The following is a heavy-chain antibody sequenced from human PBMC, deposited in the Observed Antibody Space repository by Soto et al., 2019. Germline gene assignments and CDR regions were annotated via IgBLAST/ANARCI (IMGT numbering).Heavy chain of an antibody. D-gene: IGHD6-13*01. CDR1: GFTFSSYG. CDR2: IWYDGSNK. V-gene: IGHV3-33*01. CDR3: ARDFGSSWKGYLSGWFDP. J-gene: IGHJ5*02. Sequence: GGSLRLSCAASGFTFSSYGMHWVRQAPGKGLEWVAVIWYDGSNKYYADSVKGRFTISRDNSKNTLYLQMNSLRAEDTAVYYCARDFGSSWKGYLSGWFDPWGQGPWSPSPQ.